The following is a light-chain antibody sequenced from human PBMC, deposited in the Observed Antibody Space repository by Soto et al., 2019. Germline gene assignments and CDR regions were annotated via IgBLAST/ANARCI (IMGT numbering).Light chain of an antibody. Sequence: DIQMTQSPSTLSASVGDRVTITCRASQSVRGSLAWYQQQPGKAPKLLIYDVCNLESGVPSRFSAFGSGTEFTLSISSLQPDDFGTYYCQQFYMGWTFGQGTRVDLK. CDR1: QSVRGS. CDR2: DVC. CDR3: QQFYMGWT. V-gene: IGKV1-5*01. J-gene: IGKJ1*01.